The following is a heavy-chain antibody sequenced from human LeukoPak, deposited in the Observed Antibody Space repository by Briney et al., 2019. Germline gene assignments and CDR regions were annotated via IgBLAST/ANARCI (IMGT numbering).Heavy chain of an antibody. D-gene: IGHD3-10*01. Sequence: GGSLRLSCAASGFTFSTYGMSWVRQAPGKGLEWVSAISGSGGATNYADSVKGRFTISRDNSKNTLYLHMDSLRAEDTAIYYCAKRPLQPSGTSTWGHFDSWGQGTLVTVSS. CDR1: GFTFSTYG. V-gene: IGHV3-23*01. J-gene: IGHJ4*02. CDR2: ISGSGGAT. CDR3: AKRPLQPSGTSTWGHFDS.